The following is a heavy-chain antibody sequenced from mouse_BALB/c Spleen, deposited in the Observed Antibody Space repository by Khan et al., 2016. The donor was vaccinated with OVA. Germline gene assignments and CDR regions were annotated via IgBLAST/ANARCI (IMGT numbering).Heavy chain of an antibody. J-gene: IGHJ4*01. Sequence: VQLKQSGPGLVASSQNLSTTCTVSGFSLSDYGVSWIRQHSGKGMEWLGVLWGGGTTYYNSALNSRLSISKDNSKSQVFLKMSSLHSDDTAMFYCAKGFWSYYYTLDYWGQRASVTVSS. V-gene: IGHV2-6-5*01. CDR3: AKGFWSYYYTLDY. CDR2: LWGGGTT. CDR1: GFSLSDYG.